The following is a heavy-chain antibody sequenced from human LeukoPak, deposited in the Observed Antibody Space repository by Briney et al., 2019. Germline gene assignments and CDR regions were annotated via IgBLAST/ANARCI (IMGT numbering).Heavy chain of an antibody. J-gene: IGHJ4*02. CDR3: ARGNRDGYNPFFDY. D-gene: IGHD5-24*01. V-gene: IGHV1-46*01. CDR2: INPSGGRT. Sequence: ASVKVSCKASGYTFSSHYIHWVRQAPGQGLEWMGIINPSGGRTNYAQNFQGRVTMTRDMSTSTVYMELSSLRSEDTTMYYCARGNRDGYNPFFDYWGQGTLVTVSS. CDR1: GYTFSSHY.